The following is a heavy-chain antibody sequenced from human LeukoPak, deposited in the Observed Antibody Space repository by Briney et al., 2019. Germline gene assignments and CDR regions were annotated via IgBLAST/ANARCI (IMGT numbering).Heavy chain of an antibody. J-gene: IGHJ4*02. CDR2: INPNSGGT. D-gene: IGHD3-22*01. V-gene: IGHV1-2*02. CDR3: ARSRHSSGFDY. Sequence: ASVKVSCKASGYTFTSYAMNWVRQAPGQGLEWMGWINPNSGGTNYAQKFQGRVTMTRDTSISTAYMELSRLRSDDTAVYYCARSRHSSGFDYWGQGTLVTVSS. CDR1: GYTFTSYA.